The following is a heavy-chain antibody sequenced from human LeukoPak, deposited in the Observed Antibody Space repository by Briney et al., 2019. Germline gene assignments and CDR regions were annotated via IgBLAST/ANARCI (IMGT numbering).Heavy chain of an antibody. Sequence: GSSVKVSCKASGGTFSSYAISWVRQAPGQGLEWMGWINPNSGGTNYAQKFQGRVTMTRDTSISTAYMELSRLRSDDTAVYYCARDPGENYYDSSGPDYWGQGTLVTVSS. V-gene: IGHV1-2*02. D-gene: IGHD3-22*01. J-gene: IGHJ4*02. CDR3: ARDPGENYYDSSGPDY. CDR2: INPNSGGT. CDR1: GGTFSSYA.